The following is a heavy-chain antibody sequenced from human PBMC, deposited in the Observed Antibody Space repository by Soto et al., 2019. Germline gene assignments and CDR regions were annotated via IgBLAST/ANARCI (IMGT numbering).Heavy chain of an antibody. J-gene: IGHJ4*02. Sequence: AGGSLRLSCAASGFTFSSYAMSWVRQAPGKGLEWVSAIGGSGGSTYYADSVKGRFTISRDNSENTLYLQMNSLRAEDTAVYFCAKDHQYSSSWYDYWGQGTLVTVSS. CDR2: IGGSGGST. CDR3: AKDHQYSSSWYDY. V-gene: IGHV3-23*01. D-gene: IGHD6-13*01. CDR1: GFTFSSYA.